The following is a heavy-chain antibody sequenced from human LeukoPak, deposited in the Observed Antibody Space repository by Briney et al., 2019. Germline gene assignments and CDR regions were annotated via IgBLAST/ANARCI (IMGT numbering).Heavy chain of an antibody. D-gene: IGHD4-17*01. J-gene: IGHJ4*02. CDR3: AKDNYGGIFAS. V-gene: IGHV3-23*01. CDR1: GFTFSAYG. Sequence: TGGSLRLSCAASGFTFSAYGMSWVRHAPGKGLEWVSHISDTVRDTWYANSVKGRFIISRDNSRDTVYLQMSSLRPEDTALYFCAKDNYGGIFASWGQGTLVTVSS. CDR2: ISDTVRDT.